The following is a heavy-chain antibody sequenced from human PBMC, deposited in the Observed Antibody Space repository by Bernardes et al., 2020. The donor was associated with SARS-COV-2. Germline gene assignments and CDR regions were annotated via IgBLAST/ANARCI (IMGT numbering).Heavy chain of an antibody. CDR1: GFTFSSDC. V-gene: IGHV3-74*01. CDR2: INGDGSST. Sequence: LKVSCAACGFTFSSDCVHWVQKAPGKGLVWVSRINGDGSSTSYADSVKGRFTISRDNAKNTLYLQMNSLRAEDTAVYYCARDVANDYGFPGTLAHWGQGTLGTVSS. J-gene: IGHJ4*02. CDR3: ARDVANDYGFPGTLAH. D-gene: IGHD4-17*01.